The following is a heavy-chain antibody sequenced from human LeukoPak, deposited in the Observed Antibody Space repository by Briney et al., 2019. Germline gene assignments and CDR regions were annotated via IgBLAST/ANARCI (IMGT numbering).Heavy chain of an antibody. Sequence: QPGGSLRLSCAASGFTFDDYAMHWVRQAPGKGLEWVSGISWNSGSIGYADSVKGRFTISRDNAKNSLYLQMNSLRAEDTAVYYCVRDGGVSGYDLLDYWGRGTLVTVSS. CDR3: VRDGGVSGYDLLDY. CDR1: GFTFDDYA. D-gene: IGHD5-12*01. J-gene: IGHJ4*02. V-gene: IGHV3-9*01. CDR2: ISWNSGSI.